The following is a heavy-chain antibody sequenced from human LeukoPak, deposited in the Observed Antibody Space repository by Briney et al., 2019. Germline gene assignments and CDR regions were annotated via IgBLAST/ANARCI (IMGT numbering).Heavy chain of an antibody. CDR1: GFTFSSYA. CDR2: ISYDGSNK. CDR3: ACSPPRTGFDI. Sequence: PGRSLRLSCAASGFTFSSYAMHWVRQAPGKGLEWVAVISYDGSNKYYADSVKGRFTISRDNSKNTLYLQMNSLRAEDTAVYYCACSPPRTGFDIGGQGTMDTVSS. J-gene: IGHJ3*02. V-gene: IGHV3-30-3*01. D-gene: IGHD2-21*01.